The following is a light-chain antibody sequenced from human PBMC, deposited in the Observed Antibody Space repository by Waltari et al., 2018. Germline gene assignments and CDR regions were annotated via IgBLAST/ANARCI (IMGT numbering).Light chain of an antibody. CDR1: KLGDKF. Sequence: SYELTQPPSVSVSPGQTASITCSGDKLGDKFASWYHQKPGQSPVLVIYQDTKRPSGIPERFSGSNSGDTATLTISGTQTIDEADYSCQAWDSSAGVFGTGTKVTLL. CDR3: QAWDSSAGV. V-gene: IGLV3-1*01. J-gene: IGLJ1*01. CDR2: QDT.